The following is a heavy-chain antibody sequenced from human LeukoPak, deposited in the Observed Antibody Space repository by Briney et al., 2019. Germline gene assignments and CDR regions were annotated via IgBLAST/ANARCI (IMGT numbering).Heavy chain of an antibody. CDR3: ARLHFYGSGSYLDY. J-gene: IGHJ4*02. CDR1: GXSISSYY. Sequence: PSETLSLTCTVSGXSISSYYGSWIRQPPGKGLEWIGYIYYSGSTNYNPSLKSRVTISVDTSKNQFSLKLSSVTAADTAVYYCARLHFYGSGSYLDYWGQGTLVTVSS. V-gene: IGHV4-59*01. D-gene: IGHD3-10*01. CDR2: IYYSGST.